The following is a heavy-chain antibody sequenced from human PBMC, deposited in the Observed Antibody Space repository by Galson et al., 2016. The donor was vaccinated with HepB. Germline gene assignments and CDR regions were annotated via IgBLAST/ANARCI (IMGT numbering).Heavy chain of an antibody. Sequence: SLRLSCAASGFNVRSEYLSWVRQAPGKGLEWMAVISYDGGNKFYADSVKGRFTISRDNSKNTLFLQMNSLRTEDTAVYYCAKLPGAAAAGSDPFDIWGQGTMVTVS. D-gene: IGHD6-13*01. CDR3: AKLPGAAAAGSDPFDI. CDR1: GFNVRSEY. V-gene: IGHV3-30*18. J-gene: IGHJ3*02. CDR2: ISYDGGNK.